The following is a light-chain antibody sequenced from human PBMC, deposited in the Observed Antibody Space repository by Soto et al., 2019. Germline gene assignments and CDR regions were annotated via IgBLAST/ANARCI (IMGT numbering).Light chain of an antibody. Sequence: QSALTQPASVSGSPGQSITITCTGTNSDVAASNSVSWYQHHPGKAPKLMIYDVINRPSGVSNRFSGSKSGSTASLTISGLQAEDEACYYCSSCSSTPHVVFGGGTKLTVL. J-gene: IGLJ2*01. CDR3: SSCSSTPHVV. CDR1: NSDVAASNS. CDR2: DVI. V-gene: IGLV2-14*03.